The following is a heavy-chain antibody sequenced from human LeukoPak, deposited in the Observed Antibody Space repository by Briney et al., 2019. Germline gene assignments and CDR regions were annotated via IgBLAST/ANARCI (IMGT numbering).Heavy chain of an antibody. CDR2: ISGSGGST. CDR1: GFTFSSCA. V-gene: IGHV3-23*01. Sequence: GGPLRLSCAASGFTFSSCAMSWVRQAPGKGLEWVSAISGSGGSTYYADSVKGRFTISRDNSKNTLYLQMNSLRAEDTAVYYCAKGTLYRGYENFDYWGQGTLVTVSS. CDR3: AKGTLYRGYENFDY. D-gene: IGHD5-12*01. J-gene: IGHJ4*02.